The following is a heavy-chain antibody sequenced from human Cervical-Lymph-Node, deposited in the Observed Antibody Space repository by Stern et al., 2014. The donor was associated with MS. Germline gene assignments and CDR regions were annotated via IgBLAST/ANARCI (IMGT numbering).Heavy chain of an antibody. CDR1: GGSISSYH. CDR2: IYYSGST. D-gene: IGHD3-22*01. J-gene: IGHJ4*02. V-gene: IGHV4-59*01. Sequence: QLQLVQSGPGLVKPSETLSLTCTVSGGSISSYHWTWIRQPPGKGLEWIGYIYYSGSTKYNPSLKSRVTISLDMSKNQFSLKLSSVIAADTAVYYCARGRGYYYFDYWGQGNPVTVSS. CDR3: ARGRGYYYFDY.